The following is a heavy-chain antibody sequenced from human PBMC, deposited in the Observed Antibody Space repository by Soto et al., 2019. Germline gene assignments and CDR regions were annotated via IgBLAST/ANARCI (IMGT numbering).Heavy chain of an antibody. D-gene: IGHD2-2*01. Sequence: GASVKVSCKASGYTFTSYGITWVRQAPGQGLEWMGWITPYNGETHYAQKFQDRVTMTTDTAATTAYMELRSLTSDDSAMYFCARDTSHYFDHWGQGILVTVSS. CDR1: GYTFTSYG. V-gene: IGHV1-18*01. CDR2: ITPYNGET. CDR3: ARDTSHYFDH. J-gene: IGHJ4*02.